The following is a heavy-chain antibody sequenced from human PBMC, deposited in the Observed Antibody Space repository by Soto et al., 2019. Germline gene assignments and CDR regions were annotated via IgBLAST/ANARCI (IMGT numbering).Heavy chain of an antibody. D-gene: IGHD1-1*01. V-gene: IGHV4-34*01. Sequence: PSETLSLTCAVYGGSFSGYYWSWIRQPPGKGLEWIGEINHSGSTNYNPSLKSRVTISVDTSKNQFSLKLSSVTAADTAVYYCARGVEQLERLFTDYFDYWGQGTLVTVSS. CDR1: GGSFSGYY. J-gene: IGHJ4*02. CDR2: INHSGST. CDR3: ARGVEQLERLFTDYFDY.